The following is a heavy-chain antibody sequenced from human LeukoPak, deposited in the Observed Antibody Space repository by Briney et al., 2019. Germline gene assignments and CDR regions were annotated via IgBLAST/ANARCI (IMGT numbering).Heavy chain of an antibody. Sequence: SETLSLTCTVSGGSISSYYWSWIRQPPGKGLEWIGYVYYSGSTNYNSSLKSRVTISVDTSKNQFSLKLTSVTTADTALYYCARIPLRSGYRGYFDHWGQGTLVTVSS. J-gene: IGHJ4*02. CDR3: ARIPLRSGYRGYFDH. CDR1: GGSISSYY. V-gene: IGHV4-59*01. CDR2: VYYSGST. D-gene: IGHD3-3*01.